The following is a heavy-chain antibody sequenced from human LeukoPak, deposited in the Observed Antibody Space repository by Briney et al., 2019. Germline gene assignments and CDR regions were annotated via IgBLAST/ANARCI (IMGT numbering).Heavy chain of an antibody. J-gene: IGHJ4*02. V-gene: IGHV1-46*01. CDR3: ARGKGGSSPFDH. D-gene: IGHD1-26*01. Sequence: ASVKVSCKASGYTFTFNYVHWVRQAPGLGLEWMGKIHPSGGSTSYPQRFQGRVTMTRDTSTSTVYMELSSLESEDTAVYFCARGKGGSSPFDHWGQGTLVTVSS. CDR2: IHPSGGST. CDR1: GYTFTFNY.